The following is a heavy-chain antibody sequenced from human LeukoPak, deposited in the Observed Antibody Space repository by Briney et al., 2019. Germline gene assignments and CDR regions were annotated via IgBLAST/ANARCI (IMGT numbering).Heavy chain of an antibody. J-gene: IGHJ4*02. Sequence: PSETLSLTCTVSGGSISSYYSSWIRQPPGKGLEWLGYIYYSGSTNYNPSLKSRVTISVDTSKNQFSLKLSSVTAADTAVYYCARSRDGYNLDYWGQGTLVTVSS. CDR1: GGSISSYY. V-gene: IGHV4-59*01. CDR3: ARSRDGYNLDY. CDR2: IYYSGST. D-gene: IGHD5-24*01.